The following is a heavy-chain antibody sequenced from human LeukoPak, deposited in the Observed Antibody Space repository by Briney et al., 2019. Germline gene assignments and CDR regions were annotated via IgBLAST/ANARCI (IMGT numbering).Heavy chain of an antibody. V-gene: IGHV1-69*05. Sequence: AASVKVSCKASGGTFSSYAISWVRQAPGQGLEWMGRIIPIFGAANYAQKFQGRVTITTDESTSTAYMELSSLRSEDTAVYYCARDRGAYYYGSGSYYNFDYWGQGTLVTVSS. J-gene: IGHJ4*02. D-gene: IGHD3-10*01. CDR2: IIPIFGAA. CDR3: ARDRGAYYYGSGSYYNFDY. CDR1: GGTFSSYA.